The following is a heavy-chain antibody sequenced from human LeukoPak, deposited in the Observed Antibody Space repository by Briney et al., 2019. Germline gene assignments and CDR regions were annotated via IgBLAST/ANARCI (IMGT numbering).Heavy chain of an antibody. CDR3: ARDERGYYYSGAFFGAIDF. V-gene: IGHV3-33*01. J-gene: IGHJ4*02. D-gene: IGHD3-22*01. Sequence: GRSLRLSCAASGFTFNSYAMHWVRQAPGKGLEWVAFLWYDGSNKYYADSVKGRFTASRDNSKNTVYLQMNSLRAEDTAVYYCARDERGYYYSGAFFGAIDFWGQGTLVTVSS. CDR2: LWYDGSNK. CDR1: GFTFNSYA.